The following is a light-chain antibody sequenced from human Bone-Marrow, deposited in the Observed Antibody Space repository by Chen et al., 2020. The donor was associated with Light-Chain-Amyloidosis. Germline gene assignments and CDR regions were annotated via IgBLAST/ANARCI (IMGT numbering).Light chain of an antibody. CDR1: SSDVGNYVY. Sequence: QSALTQPASVSGSPGQVITISCTGTSSDVGNYVYVSWYQQHPGNAPKVIIYFVSYRPSGVSNRFSVSKSGNTASLTSSGLQAEDEAHYYCSSYTSNNTWVFGGGTKLTVL. CDR2: FVS. J-gene: IGLJ3*02. CDR3: SSYTSNNTWV. V-gene: IGLV2-14*01.